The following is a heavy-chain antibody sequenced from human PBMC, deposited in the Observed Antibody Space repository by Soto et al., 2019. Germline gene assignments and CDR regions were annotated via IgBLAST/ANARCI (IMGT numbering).Heavy chain of an antibody. CDR3: ARGGYYGSGSYSRRPYYYLDV. D-gene: IGHD3-10*01. V-gene: IGHV1-3*01. Sequence: GASVKVSCKASGYTFTSYAMHWVRQAPGQRLEWMGWINAGNGNTKYSQKFQGRVTITRDTSASTAYMELSSLRSEDTAVYYCARGGYYGSGSYSRRPYYYLDVWGKGTTVTVSS. CDR1: GYTFTSYA. J-gene: IGHJ6*03. CDR2: INAGNGNT.